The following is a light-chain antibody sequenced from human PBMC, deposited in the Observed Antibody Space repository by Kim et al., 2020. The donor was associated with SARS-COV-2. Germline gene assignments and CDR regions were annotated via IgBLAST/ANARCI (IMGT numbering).Light chain of an antibody. CDR1: QGIGHD. CDR3: LQDCNFRT. V-gene: IGKV1-6*01. J-gene: IGKJ4*01. CDR2: GAS. Sequence: AIQMTQSPSSLSASLGDSVTITCRASQGIGHDLAWYQQKPGKVPKLLIYGASSLQRGVPSRFSGSGSGTDFTLTISSLQPEDSATYYCLQDCNFRTFGGGTKVDIK.